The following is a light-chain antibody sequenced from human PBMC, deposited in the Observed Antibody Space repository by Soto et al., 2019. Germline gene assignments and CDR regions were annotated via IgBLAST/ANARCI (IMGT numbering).Light chain of an antibody. CDR1: QRISTY. CDR3: QRSYSAPRT. J-gene: IGKJ1*01. V-gene: IGKV1-39*01. Sequence: DIQMTQSPSSLSASVGDRVTITCRASQRISTYLNWYQQKPWKAPKLLIYAASNLQSGVPSRFSSSASGTDFTLTISSLQPEDFETYYFQRSYSAPRTFGQGTKVELK. CDR2: AAS.